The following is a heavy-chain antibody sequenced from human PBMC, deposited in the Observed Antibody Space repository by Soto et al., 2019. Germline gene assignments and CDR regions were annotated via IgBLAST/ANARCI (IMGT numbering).Heavy chain of an antibody. J-gene: IGHJ6*02. Sequence: GASVKVSCKASGYTFTSYAMHWVRQAPGQRLEWMGWINAGNGNTKYSQKFQGRVTITRDTSASTAYMELSSLRSEDTAVYYCARAYGGTTDYYYYYGMDVRDQESTV. CDR3: ARAYGGTTDYYYYYGMDV. D-gene: IGHD2-15*01. CDR1: GYTFTSYA. CDR2: INAGNGNT. V-gene: IGHV1-3*01.